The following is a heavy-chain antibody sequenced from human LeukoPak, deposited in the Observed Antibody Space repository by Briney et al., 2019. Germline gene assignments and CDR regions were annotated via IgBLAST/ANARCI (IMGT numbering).Heavy chain of an antibody. V-gene: IGHV4-39*01. Sequence: PSETLSHTCTVFGGSISSSSSYWGWIRQPPGKGLEWIGSIYYSGSTYYNPSLKSRVTISVDTSKNQFSLKLSSVAAADTAVYYCASHYDSSGYNWFDPWGQGTLVTVSS. J-gene: IGHJ5*02. CDR3: ASHYDSSGYNWFDP. CDR2: IYYSGST. CDR1: GGSISSSSSY. D-gene: IGHD3-22*01.